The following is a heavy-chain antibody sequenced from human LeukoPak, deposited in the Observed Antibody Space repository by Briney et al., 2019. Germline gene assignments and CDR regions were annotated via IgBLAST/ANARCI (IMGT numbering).Heavy chain of an antibody. CDR1: GFTFSSFG. D-gene: IGHD2-21*01. Sequence: PGGSLRLSWAASGFTFSSFGMHWVRQAPGKGLEWVAVISYDGSNKYYGDSVMGRFTISRDNSKNTLYLQMNSLRAEDTAVYYCAKDSLSFPHQGGFDPWGQGTLVTVSS. V-gene: IGHV3-30*18. CDR3: AKDSLSFPHQGGFDP. J-gene: IGHJ5*02. CDR2: ISYDGSNK.